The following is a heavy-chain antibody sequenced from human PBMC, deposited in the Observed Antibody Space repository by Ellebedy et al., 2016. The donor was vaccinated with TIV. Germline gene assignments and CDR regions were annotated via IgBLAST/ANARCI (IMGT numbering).Heavy chain of an antibody. J-gene: IGHJ2*01. CDR3: ARAITVDYWYINL. D-gene: IGHD3-10*01. CDR1: GNSFSSYW. CDR2: IYPGDSNT. V-gene: IGHV5-51*01. Sequence: GESLKISCKDSGNSFSSYWIGWVRQMSGKGLEWMGGIYPGDSNTGYSPSFQGQVTISADKTITTAYLQWSSLKASDTAMYYCARAITVDYWYINLWGRGTLVTVSS.